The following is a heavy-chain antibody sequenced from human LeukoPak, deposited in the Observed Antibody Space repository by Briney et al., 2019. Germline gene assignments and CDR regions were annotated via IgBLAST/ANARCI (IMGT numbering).Heavy chain of an antibody. V-gene: IGHV1-69*05. CDR3: ARENLTTNWFDP. Sequence: SVTVSCKASGGTFSSYAISWVRQAPGQGLEWMGRIIPIFGTANYAQKFQGRVTITTDESTSTAYMELSSLRSEDTAVYYCARENLTTNWFDPWGQGTLVTVSS. CDR1: GGTFSSYA. D-gene: IGHD4-11*01. CDR2: IIPIFGTA. J-gene: IGHJ5*02.